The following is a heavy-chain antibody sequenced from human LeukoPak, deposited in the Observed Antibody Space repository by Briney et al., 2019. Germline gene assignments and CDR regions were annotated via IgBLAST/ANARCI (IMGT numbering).Heavy chain of an antibody. J-gene: IGHJ4*02. CDR3: ARDLAYSRLDY. Sequence: GGSLRLSCAVSGLTFSSSWMDWVRQAPGKGLEWVASINPDGNKNYSADSVKGRFTISRDNAENSLYLQMNSLRVEDTAFYYCARDLAYSRLDYWGQGMLVTVSS. CDR2: INPDGNKN. CDR1: GLTFSSSW. V-gene: IGHV3-7*01. D-gene: IGHD5-18*01.